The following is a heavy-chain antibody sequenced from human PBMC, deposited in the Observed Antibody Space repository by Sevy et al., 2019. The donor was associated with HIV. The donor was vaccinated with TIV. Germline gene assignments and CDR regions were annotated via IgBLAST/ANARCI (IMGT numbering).Heavy chain of an antibody. CDR3: ARYGPASNHYAMDV. J-gene: IGHJ6*02. CDR1: GGSIGAGGYS. D-gene: IGHD4-17*01. V-gene: IGHV4-31*11. CDR2: IFHSGKT. Sequence: SETLSLTCAVSGGSIGAGGYSWSWIRQHPGKGLEWVGYIFHSGKTYFNSSIEGRVTISVHTSKTQFSLKLTSVTAADTAIYYCARYGPASNHYAMDVWGQGTTVTDSS.